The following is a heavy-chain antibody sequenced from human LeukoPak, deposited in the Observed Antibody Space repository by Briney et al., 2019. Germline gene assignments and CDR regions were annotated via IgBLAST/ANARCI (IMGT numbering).Heavy chain of an antibody. D-gene: IGHD3-3*01. V-gene: IGHV3-21*01. CDR3: ARDGGTYCDFWSGYSNYYYYYYMDV. CDR2: ISSSSYI. J-gene: IGHJ6*03. Sequence: GGSLRLSCAASGFTFSSYSMNWVRQAPGKGLEWVSSISSSSYIYYADSVKGRFTISRDNAKNSLYLQMNSLRAEDTAVYYCARDGGTYCDFWSGYSNYYYYYYMDVWGKGTTVTVSS. CDR1: GFTFSSYS.